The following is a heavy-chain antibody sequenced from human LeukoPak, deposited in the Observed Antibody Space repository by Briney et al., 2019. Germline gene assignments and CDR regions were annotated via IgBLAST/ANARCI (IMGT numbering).Heavy chain of an antibody. Sequence: SETLSLTCTVSGASISNSRSFWGWLRQPPGKGLAWIVSIFSGGNTYYNPSLSSRVSISVDTSKNQFSLKLSSVTAADTAVYYCARLDSSGYYGFDPWGQGTLVTVSS. V-gene: IGHV4-39*07. CDR2: IFSGGNT. J-gene: IGHJ5*02. D-gene: IGHD3-22*01. CDR3: ARLDSSGYYGFDP. CDR1: GASISNSRSF.